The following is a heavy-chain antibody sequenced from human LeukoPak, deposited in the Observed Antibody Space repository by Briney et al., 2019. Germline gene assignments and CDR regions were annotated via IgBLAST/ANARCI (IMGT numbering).Heavy chain of an antibody. CDR1: GFTFNSYA. CDR3: ARCTRRRGAPWDY. V-gene: IGHV4-34*01. D-gene: IGHD2-8*01. Sequence: GSLRLSCAASGFTFNSYAMSWVRQPPGKGLEWIGEINHSGSTNYNPSLKSRVTISVDTSKNQFSLKLSSVTAADTAVYYCARCTRRRGAPWDYWGQGTLVTVSS. J-gene: IGHJ4*02. CDR2: INHSGST.